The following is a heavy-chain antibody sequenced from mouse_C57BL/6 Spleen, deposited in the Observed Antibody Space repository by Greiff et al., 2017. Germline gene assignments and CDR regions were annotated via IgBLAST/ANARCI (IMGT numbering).Heavy chain of an antibody. CDR3: ARHRDYYGSSLSWYFDV. Sequence: VQLKESGGDLVKPGGSLKLSCAASGFTFSSYGMSWVRQTPDKRLEWVATISSGGSYTYYPDSVKGRFTISRDNAKNTLYLQMSSLKSEDTAMYYCARHRDYYGSSLSWYFDVWGTGTTVTVSS. V-gene: IGHV5-6*01. J-gene: IGHJ1*03. CDR1: GFTFSSYG. CDR2: ISSGGSYT. D-gene: IGHD1-1*01.